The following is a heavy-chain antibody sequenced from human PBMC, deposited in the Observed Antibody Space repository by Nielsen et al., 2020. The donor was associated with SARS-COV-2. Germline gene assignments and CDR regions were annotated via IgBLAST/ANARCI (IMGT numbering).Heavy chain of an antibody. CDR2: IWYDGSNK. D-gene: IGHD1-26*01. CDR1: GFTFSSYG. Sequence: GESLKISCAASGFTFSSYGMHWVRQAPGKGLEWVAVIWYDGSNKYYADSVRGRFTISRDNSKNTLYLQMNSLRAEDTAVYYCARHGGSGSYPRGFDYWGQGTLVTVSS. V-gene: IGHV3-33*01. J-gene: IGHJ4*02. CDR3: ARHGGSGSYPRGFDY.